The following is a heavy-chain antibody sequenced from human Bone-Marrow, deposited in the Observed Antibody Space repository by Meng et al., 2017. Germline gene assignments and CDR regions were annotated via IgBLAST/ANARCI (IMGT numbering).Heavy chain of an antibody. Sequence: LRLSCAITGGSVSSNSAAWNWIRQSPSRGLEWLGRTYYRSKWFNDYAPSVTSRITVNPDTSKNQFSLQLNSVTPEDTALYYCAKAPFTFGGVIGLFDYWGQGTLVTVSS. CDR3: AKAPFTFGGVIGLFDY. D-gene: IGHD3-16*02. CDR1: GGSVSSNSAA. V-gene: IGHV6-1*01. J-gene: IGHJ4*02. CDR2: TYYRSKWFN.